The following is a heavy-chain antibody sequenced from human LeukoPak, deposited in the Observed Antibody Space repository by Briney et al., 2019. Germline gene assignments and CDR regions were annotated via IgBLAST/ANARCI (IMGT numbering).Heavy chain of an antibody. Sequence: SETLSLTCAVYGGSFSGYYWSWIRQPPGKGLEWIGEINHSGSTNYNPSLKSRVTISVDTSKNQFSLKLSSVTAADTAVYYCARREASGYYDSSGPFDYWGQGTLVTVSS. D-gene: IGHD3-22*01. CDR2: INHSGST. CDR1: GGSFSGYY. J-gene: IGHJ4*02. V-gene: IGHV4-34*01. CDR3: ARREASGYYDSSGPFDY.